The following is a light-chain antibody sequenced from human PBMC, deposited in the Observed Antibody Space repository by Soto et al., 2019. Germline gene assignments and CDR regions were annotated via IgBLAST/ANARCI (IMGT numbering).Light chain of an antibody. CDR1: SSDVGGYNY. CDR2: EVN. V-gene: IGLV2-8*01. CDR3: SSYAGSSNV. Sequence: QSVLTQPPSASGSPGQSVAISCTGTSSDVGGYNYVSWYQQHPGKAPKLMIYEVNKRPSGVPDRFSGSKSGKPASLPVSGLQAEDEADYYCSSYAGSSNVFGTGTKVTVL. J-gene: IGLJ1*01.